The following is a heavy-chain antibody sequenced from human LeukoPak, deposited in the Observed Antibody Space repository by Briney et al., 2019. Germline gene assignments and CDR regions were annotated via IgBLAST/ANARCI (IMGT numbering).Heavy chain of an antibody. CDR3: ARDNGGSCNDY. Sequence: PGGSLRLSCAASGFTFSNYGMNWVRQAPGKGLEWVSYISSGGSTIYYADSVKGRFTISRDNAKNSLYLQMISLRDEDTAVYYCARDNGGSCNDYWGQGTLVTVSS. J-gene: IGHJ4*02. CDR2: ISSGGSTI. CDR1: GFTFSNYG. V-gene: IGHV3-48*02. D-gene: IGHD1-26*01.